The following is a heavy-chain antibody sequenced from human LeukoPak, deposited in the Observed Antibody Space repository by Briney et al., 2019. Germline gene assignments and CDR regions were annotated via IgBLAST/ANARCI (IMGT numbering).Heavy chain of an antibody. CDR3: ARLNNLWFGESFGYFDY. CDR2: IIPIFGTA. J-gene: IGHJ4*02. Sequence: SVKVSCKASGGTFSSYAISWVRQAPGQGLEWMGGIIPIFGTANYAQKFQGRVTITADESTSTAYMELSSLRSEDTAVYYCARLNNLWFGESFGYFDYWGQGTLVTVSS. D-gene: IGHD3-10*01. V-gene: IGHV1-69*13. CDR1: GGTFSSYA.